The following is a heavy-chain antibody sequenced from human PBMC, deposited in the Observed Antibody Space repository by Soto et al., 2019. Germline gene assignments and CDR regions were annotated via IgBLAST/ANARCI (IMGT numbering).Heavy chain of an antibody. Sequence: SVKVSCKASGGTFSSYAISWVRQAPGQGLEWMGGIIPIFGTANYAQKFQGRVTITADESTSTAYMELSSLRSEDAAVYYCARRGVRDYVWGSYRYHWFDPWGQGTLVTVSS. CDR3: ARRGVRDYVWGSYRYHWFDP. D-gene: IGHD3-16*02. V-gene: IGHV1-69*13. CDR1: GGTFSSYA. CDR2: IIPIFGTA. J-gene: IGHJ5*02.